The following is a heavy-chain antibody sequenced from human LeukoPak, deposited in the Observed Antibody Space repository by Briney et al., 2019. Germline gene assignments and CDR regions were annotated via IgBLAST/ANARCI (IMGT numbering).Heavy chain of an antibody. CDR3: ARDSGDYSKEYDGFDT. CDR1: GYTFTTYG. V-gene: IGHV1-18*01. D-gene: IGHD4-11*01. Sequence: ASVKVSXKASGYTFTTYGISWVRQAPGQGLEWMGWISGYNGNTNYAQKLQGRVTMTTDTSTSTAYMELRSLRSDDTAVYYCARDSGDYSKEYDGFDTWGQGTMVTVSS. CDR2: ISGYNGNT. J-gene: IGHJ3*02.